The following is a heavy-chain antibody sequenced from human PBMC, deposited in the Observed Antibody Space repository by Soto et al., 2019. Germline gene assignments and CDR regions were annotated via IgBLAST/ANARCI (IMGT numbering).Heavy chain of an antibody. Sequence: QPGGSLRLSCAASGFTFSSYWMHWVRQAPGKGLVWVSRINSDGSSTSYADSVKGRFTISRDNAKNTLYLQMNSLRAEDTAVYYCARSIVGYSSGWFYFDYWGQGTLVTVSS. V-gene: IGHV3-74*01. CDR3: ARSIVGYSSGWFYFDY. CDR2: INSDGSST. J-gene: IGHJ4*02. CDR1: GFTFSSYW. D-gene: IGHD6-19*01.